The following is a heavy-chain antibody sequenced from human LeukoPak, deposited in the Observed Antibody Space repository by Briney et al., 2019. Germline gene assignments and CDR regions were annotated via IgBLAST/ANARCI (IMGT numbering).Heavy chain of an antibody. Sequence: SVKVSCKASGGTFSSYTISWVRQAPGQGLEWMGRIIPILGIANYAQKFQGRVTITADKSTSTAYMELSSLRSEDTAVYYCARGPHCSSTSCYTGYFDYWGQGTLVTVSS. D-gene: IGHD2-2*02. CDR3: ARGPHCSSTSCYTGYFDY. J-gene: IGHJ4*02. V-gene: IGHV1-69*02. CDR2: IIPILGIA. CDR1: GGTFSSYT.